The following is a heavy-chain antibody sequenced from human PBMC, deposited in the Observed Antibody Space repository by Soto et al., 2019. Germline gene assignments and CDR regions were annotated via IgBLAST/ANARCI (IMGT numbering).Heavy chain of an antibody. CDR3: ARDHPDPTDIVVVVAATSFDY. CDR1: GGTFSSYT. V-gene: IGHV1-69*04. Sequence: GASVKFSCKASGGTFSSYTISWVRQAPGQGLEWMGRIIPILGIANYAQKFQGRVTITADTSTSTAYMELRSLRSDDTAVYYCARDHPDPTDIVVVVAATSFDYWGQGTLVTVSS. D-gene: IGHD2-15*01. CDR2: IIPILGIA. J-gene: IGHJ4*02.